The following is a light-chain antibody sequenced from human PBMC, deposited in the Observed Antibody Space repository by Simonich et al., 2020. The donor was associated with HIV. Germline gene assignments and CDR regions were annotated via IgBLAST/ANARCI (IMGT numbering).Light chain of an antibody. CDR1: QGISNS. CDR2: AAS. J-gene: IGKJ3*01. CDR3: QQYYYTPLFT. Sequence: DIQMTQSPSSLSASVGDRVTITCRASQGISNSLAWYQQKPGKAPKLLLYAASRLESGVPSRLSGSGSGTDYTLTISSLQPEDFATYYCQQYYYTPLFTFGPGTKVDIK. V-gene: IGKV1-NL1*01.